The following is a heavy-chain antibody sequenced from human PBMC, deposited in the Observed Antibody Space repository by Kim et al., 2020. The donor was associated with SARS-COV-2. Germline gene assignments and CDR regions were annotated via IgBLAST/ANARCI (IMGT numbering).Heavy chain of an antibody. Sequence: GTNYEQQFQGRVTMTRDTSISTAYMELSRLRSDDTAVYYCAREGLNWFDPWGQGTLVTVSS. J-gene: IGHJ5*02. CDR2: GT. D-gene: IGHD3-22*01. CDR3: AREGLNWFDP. V-gene: IGHV1-2*02.